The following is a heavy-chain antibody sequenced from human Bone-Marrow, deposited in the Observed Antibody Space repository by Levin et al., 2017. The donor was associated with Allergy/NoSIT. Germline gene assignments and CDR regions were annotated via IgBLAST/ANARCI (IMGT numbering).Heavy chain of an antibody. V-gene: IGHV3-23*01. CDR1: GFTFSSSG. CDR3: AKGEYGSGWPF. CDR2: IGDSSRST. Sequence: GESLKISCAASGFTFSSSGMNWVRQAPGKGLEWVSGIGDSSRSTYYADSVKGRFTISRDNSKNTLYLQMNSLRAEDTAVYYCAKGEYGSGWPFWGQGTLVTVSS. D-gene: IGHD6-19*01. J-gene: IGHJ4*02.